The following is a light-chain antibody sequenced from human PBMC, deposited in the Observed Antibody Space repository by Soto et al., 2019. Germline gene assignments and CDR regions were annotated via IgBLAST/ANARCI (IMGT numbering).Light chain of an antibody. Sequence: QSALTQPASVSGSPGQSITISCTGTSSDGGGYNYVSWYQQHPGKAPKLMIYDVSNRPSGVSNRFSGSKSGNTASLTISGLQAEDEADYYCSSYTDSSSYVFGTGTKLTVL. CDR3: SSYTDSSSYV. CDR2: DVS. V-gene: IGLV2-14*01. J-gene: IGLJ1*01. CDR1: SSDGGGYNY.